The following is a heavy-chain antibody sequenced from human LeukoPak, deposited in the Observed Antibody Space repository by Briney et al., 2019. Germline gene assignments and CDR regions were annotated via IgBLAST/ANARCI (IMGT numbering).Heavy chain of an antibody. Sequence: GGSLRLSCAVSGFTFSSYAMHWVRQAPGKGLEWVAVISYDGSNKYYADSVKGRFTISRDNSKNTLYLQMNSLRAEDTAVYYCARALYGGYTFDYWGQGTLVTVSS. CDR2: ISYDGSNK. D-gene: IGHD5-12*01. CDR3: ARALYGGYTFDY. J-gene: IGHJ4*02. V-gene: IGHV3-30*04. CDR1: GFTFSSYA.